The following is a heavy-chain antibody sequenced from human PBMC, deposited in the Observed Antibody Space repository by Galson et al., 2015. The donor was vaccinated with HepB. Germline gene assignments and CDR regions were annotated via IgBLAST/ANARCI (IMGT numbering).Heavy chain of an antibody. CDR2: ITPIFGRA. CDR1: GGTFSNYA. D-gene: IGHD1-26*01. CDR3: ARSVSRSYYSSNYWYFDL. J-gene: IGHJ2*01. V-gene: IGHV1-69*01. Sequence: SCKASGGTFSNYAISWVRQAPGQGLEWMGGITPIFGRANYAQKFQGRVTITADESTSTAYMELSSLRSEDTAVYYCARSVSRSYYSSNYWYFDLWGRGTLVTVSS.